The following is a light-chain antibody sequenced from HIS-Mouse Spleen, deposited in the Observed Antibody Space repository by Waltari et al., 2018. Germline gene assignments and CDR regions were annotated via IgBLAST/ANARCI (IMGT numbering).Light chain of an antibody. Sequence: EIVLTQSPATLSLSPGERATLSCRASQSVSSYLAWYQQKPGQAPRLLIYDASNRATGIPARFSGSGSWTDFTLTISSLEPEEFAVYYCQQRSNWFTFGGGTKVEIK. CDR2: DAS. V-gene: IGKV3-11*01. CDR3: QQRSNWFT. CDR1: QSVSSY. J-gene: IGKJ4*01.